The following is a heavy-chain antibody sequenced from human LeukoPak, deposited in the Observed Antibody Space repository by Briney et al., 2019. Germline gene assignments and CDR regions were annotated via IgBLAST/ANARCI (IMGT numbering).Heavy chain of an antibody. D-gene: IGHD2-2*01. CDR3: ARAASIVVVPAANFDY. Sequence: GASVKVSCKASGCTFISYGISWVRQAPGQGLEWMGWISAYNGNTNYAQKLQGRVTMTTDTSTSTAYMELRSLRSDDTAVYYCARAASIVVVPAANFDYWGQGTLVTVSS. J-gene: IGHJ4*02. CDR2: ISAYNGNT. V-gene: IGHV1-18*01. CDR1: GCTFISYG.